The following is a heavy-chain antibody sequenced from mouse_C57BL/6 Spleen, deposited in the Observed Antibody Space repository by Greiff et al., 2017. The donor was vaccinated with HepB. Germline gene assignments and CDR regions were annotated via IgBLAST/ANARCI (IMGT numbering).Heavy chain of an antibody. J-gene: IGHJ1*03. CDR3: TRSNYDYWYFDV. CDR1: GFTFSNYW. Sequence: EVKVEESGGGLVQPGGSMKLSCVASGFTFSNYWMNWVRQSPEKGLEWVAQIRLKSDNYATHYAESVKGRFTISRDDSKSSVYLQMNNLRAEDTGIYYCTRSNYDYWYFDVWGTGTTVTVSS. CDR2: IRLKSDNYAT. V-gene: IGHV6-3*01. D-gene: IGHD2-5*01.